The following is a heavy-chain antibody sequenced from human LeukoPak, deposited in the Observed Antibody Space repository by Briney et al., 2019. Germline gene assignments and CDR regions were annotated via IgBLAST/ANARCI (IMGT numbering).Heavy chain of an antibody. J-gene: IGHJ5*02. CDR3: AGEVAVAGTGWLGSA. Sequence: ASVKVSCKASGYTFTDYYIHWLRQAPGQGLEWMGWINPNSSGTDYAQKFQGRVTMTRDTSISSAYMELSRLRSDDTAAYYCAGEVAVAGTGWLGSAWGQGTLVTVSS. CDR2: INPNSSGT. V-gene: IGHV1-2*02. CDR1: GYTFTDYY. D-gene: IGHD6-13*01.